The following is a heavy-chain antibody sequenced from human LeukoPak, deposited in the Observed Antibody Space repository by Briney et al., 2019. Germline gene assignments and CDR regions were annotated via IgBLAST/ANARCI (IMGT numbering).Heavy chain of an antibody. CDR1: GGSFSGYY. V-gene: IGHV4-34*01. Sequence: SETLSLTCAVYGGSFSGYYWSWIRQPPGKGLEWIGEINHSGSTNYNPSLESRVTISVDTSKNQFSLKLSSVTAADTAVYYCASHDYGDYNWFDPWGQGTLVTVSS. CDR3: ASHDYGDYNWFDP. J-gene: IGHJ5*02. CDR2: INHSGST. D-gene: IGHD4-17*01.